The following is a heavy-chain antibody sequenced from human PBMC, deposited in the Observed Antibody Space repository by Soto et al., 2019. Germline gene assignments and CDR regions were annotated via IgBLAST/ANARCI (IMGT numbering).Heavy chain of an antibody. CDR1: GFTFRSHG. D-gene: IGHD2-21*01. CDR3: AREGYRGEAPFDC. Sequence: QVKLVESGGGVVQPGRSLRLSCAASGFTFRSHGMHWVRQAPGKGLEWVAVIWYDGSHQYYGDSVKGRFTISRDNSKNTLSLQMNSLRAEDTAIYYCAREGYRGEAPFDCWGQGTLVTVSS. CDR2: IWYDGSHQ. J-gene: IGHJ4*02. V-gene: IGHV3-33*01.